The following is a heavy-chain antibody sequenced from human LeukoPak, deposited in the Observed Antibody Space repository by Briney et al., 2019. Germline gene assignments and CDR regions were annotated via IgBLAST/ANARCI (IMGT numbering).Heavy chain of an antibody. D-gene: IGHD1-26*01. Sequence: SETLSLTCTVSGGSISSYYWSWIRQPPGKGLEWIGYIYYSGSTNYNPSLKSRVTISVDTSKNQFSLKLSSVTAADAAVYYCAREGATFDPWGQGTLVTVSS. CDR1: GGSISSYY. J-gene: IGHJ5*02. V-gene: IGHV4-59*01. CDR2: IYYSGST. CDR3: AREGATFDP.